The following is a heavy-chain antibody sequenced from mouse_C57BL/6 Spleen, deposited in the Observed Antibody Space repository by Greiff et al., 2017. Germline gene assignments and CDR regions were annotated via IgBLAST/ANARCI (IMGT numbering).Heavy chain of an antibody. J-gene: IGHJ2*01. CDR2: IHPNSGST. V-gene: IGHV1-64*01. Sequence: QVQLKQPGAELVKPGASVKLSCKASGYTFTSYWMHWVKQRPGQGLEWIGMIHPNSGSTNYNEKFKSKATLTVDKSSSTAYMQLSSLTSEDSAVYYCANYYGSSYEDFDYWGQGTTLTVSS. CDR3: ANYYGSSYEDFDY. CDR1: GYTFTSYW. D-gene: IGHD1-1*01.